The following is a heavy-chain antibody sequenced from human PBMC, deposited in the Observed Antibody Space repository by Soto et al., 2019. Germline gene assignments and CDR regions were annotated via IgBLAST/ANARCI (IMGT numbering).Heavy chain of an antibody. CDR3: AKYSSYWDEDY. CDR2: ISGSGEST. J-gene: IGHJ4*02. CDR1: GFTFSSYA. V-gene: IGHV3-23*01. Sequence: EVQLLESGGGLVQPGGSLRLPCAASGFTFSSYAMTWVRQAPGEGLQWVSSISGSGESTFHADSVKGRFTISRDNSKNTLTLQMNSLRAEDTAIYYCAKYSSYWDEDYWGQGTLVTVSS. D-gene: IGHD3-22*01.